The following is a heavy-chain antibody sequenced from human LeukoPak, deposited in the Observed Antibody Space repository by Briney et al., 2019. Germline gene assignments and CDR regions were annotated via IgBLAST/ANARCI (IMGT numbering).Heavy chain of an antibody. CDR1: GFTFSTYA. D-gene: IGHD6-6*01. Sequence: GGSLRLSCAASGFTFSTYAMHWVRQAPGKGLEGMAIISYDGGSTSYADSVKGRFTISRDDSKNTLYLQMSSLRTEDTAVYYCAKIEGSSSYYFDYWGQGTLVTVSS. CDR3: AKIEGSSSYYFDY. CDR2: ISYDGGST. J-gene: IGHJ4*02. V-gene: IGHV3-30*18.